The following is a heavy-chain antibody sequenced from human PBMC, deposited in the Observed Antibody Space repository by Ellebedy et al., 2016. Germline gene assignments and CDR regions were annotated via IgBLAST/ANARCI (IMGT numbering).Heavy chain of an antibody. Sequence: SETLSLXXDVSGVSVTSFYWSWIRQPPGKGLEWIGDMSYSGSIDYNPSLKSRVTTSLDMSKNHFSLRLTSVTAADTAMYYCAREGRPGITTSGTRAFDIWGPGTMVTVSS. CDR2: MSYSGSI. CDR3: AREGRPGITTSGTRAFDI. V-gene: IGHV4-59*02. CDR1: GVSVTSFY. J-gene: IGHJ3*02. D-gene: IGHD6-13*01.